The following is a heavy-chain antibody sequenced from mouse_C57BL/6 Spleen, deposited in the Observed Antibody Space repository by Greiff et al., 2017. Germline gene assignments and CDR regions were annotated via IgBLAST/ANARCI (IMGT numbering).Heavy chain of an antibody. V-gene: IGHV1-52*01. Sequence: QVQLQLPGAELVRPGSSVKLSCKASGYTFTSYWMHWVKQRPIQGLEWIGNIDPSDSETHYNQKFKDKATLTVDKSSSTAYMQLSSLTSEDSAVYYCVLGDGYSSMDYWGQGTSVTVSS. CDR2: IDPSDSET. CDR3: VLGDGYSSMDY. D-gene: IGHD2-3*01. CDR1: GYTFTSYW. J-gene: IGHJ4*01.